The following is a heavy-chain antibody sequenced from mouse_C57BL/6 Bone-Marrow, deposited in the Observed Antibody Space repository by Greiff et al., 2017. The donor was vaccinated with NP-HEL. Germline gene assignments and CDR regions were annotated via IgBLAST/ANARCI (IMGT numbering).Heavy chain of an antibody. J-gene: IGHJ4*01. CDR1: GFTFSDYG. D-gene: IGHD1-1*01. V-gene: IGHV5-17*01. Sequence: EVMLVESGGGLVKPGGSLKLSCAASGFTFSDYGMHWVRQAPEKGLEWVAYISSGSSTIYYADTVKGRFTISRDNAKNTLFLQMTSLRSEDTAMYYCARWYYGSSYCAMDYWGQGTSVTVSS. CDR2: ISSGSSTI. CDR3: ARWYYGSSYCAMDY.